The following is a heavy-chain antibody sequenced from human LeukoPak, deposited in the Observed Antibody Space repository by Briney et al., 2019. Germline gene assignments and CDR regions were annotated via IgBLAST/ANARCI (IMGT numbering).Heavy chain of an antibody. J-gene: IGHJ5*02. CDR2: ILYDGSNT. CDR3: ARVGDVVVPAAIT. V-gene: IGHV3-30-3*01. Sequence: HPGGSLRLSCAASGFTFSSHTIHWVRQAPGKGLEWVALILYDGSNTYYADSVKGRFTISRDNSKNTLYLQMNSLRAEDTALYYCARVGDVVVPAAITWGQGTLVTVSS. CDR1: GFTFSSHT. D-gene: IGHD2-2*01.